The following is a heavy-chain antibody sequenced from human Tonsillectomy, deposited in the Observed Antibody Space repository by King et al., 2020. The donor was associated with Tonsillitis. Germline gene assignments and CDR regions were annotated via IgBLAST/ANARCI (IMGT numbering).Heavy chain of an antibody. J-gene: IGHJ3*02. Sequence: VQLVESGGGVVQPGRSRRLSCAASGFIFSGFGMHWVRQAPGKGLEWVALIWDDGSNKYYADSVKGRFTISRDNSKNTLYLQMNSLRAEDTAVYYCARDLEGGYCSSTSCNDAFDIWGQGTMVTVSS. D-gene: IGHD2-2*01. CDR1: GFIFSGFG. CDR2: IWDDGSNK. V-gene: IGHV3-33*01. CDR3: ARDLEGGYCSSTSCNDAFDI.